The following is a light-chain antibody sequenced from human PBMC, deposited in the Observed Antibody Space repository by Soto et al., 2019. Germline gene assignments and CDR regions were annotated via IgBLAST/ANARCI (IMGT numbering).Light chain of an antibody. Sequence: EIVMTQSPATLSVSPGERATLSCRASQSVSSTLAWYQQKPGQAPRLLIYGASTRATGIPARFSGSGSGTEFSLTISSLQSEEFAVYYCQQYNNWPPTFGQGTKVEIK. V-gene: IGKV3-15*01. CDR3: QQYNNWPPT. CDR1: QSVSST. CDR2: GAS. J-gene: IGKJ2*01.